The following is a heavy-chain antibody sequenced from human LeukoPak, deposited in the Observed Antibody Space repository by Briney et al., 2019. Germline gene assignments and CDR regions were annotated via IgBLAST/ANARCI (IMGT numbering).Heavy chain of an antibody. V-gene: IGHV3-21*04. D-gene: IGHD1-26*01. CDR3: ARDMMGATLYFDS. CDR1: GFTFSSHS. CDR2: ISSSSISI. J-gene: IGHJ4*02. Sequence: GGSLRLSCAASGFTFSSHSMNWVRQAPGKGLEWVSSISSSSISISYADSMKGRFTISRDNSKNTLYLQMNSLRVEDTAVYYCARDMMGATLYFDSWGQGTLVTVSS.